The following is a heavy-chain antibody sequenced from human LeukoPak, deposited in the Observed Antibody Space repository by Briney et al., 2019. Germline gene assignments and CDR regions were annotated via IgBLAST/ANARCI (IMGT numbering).Heavy chain of an antibody. Sequence: GGSLRLSCAASGFTFSSYWMSWVRQAPGKGLEWVANIKQDGSEKYYVDSVKGRFTISRDNAKNSLYLQMNSLRAEDTAVYYCARDLSIFGVVTPGAFDYWGQGTLVTVSS. CDR2: IKQDGSEK. CDR1: GFTFSSYW. J-gene: IGHJ4*02. V-gene: IGHV3-7*01. CDR3: ARDLSIFGVVTPGAFDY. D-gene: IGHD3-3*01.